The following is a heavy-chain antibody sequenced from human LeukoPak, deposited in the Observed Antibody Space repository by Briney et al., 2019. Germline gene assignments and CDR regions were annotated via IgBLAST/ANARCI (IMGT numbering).Heavy chain of an antibody. J-gene: IGHJ4*02. Sequence: PPETLSLICTVSGGSISSSSYYWGWIRQPPGEGLEWIGRIFFSGTTNNNPSLKSRVTISVDTSTNQFSLKLSSVTAADTAVYYCARGDYYYGSGSLAYFDSWGQGTLVTVSS. CDR2: IFFSGTT. CDR3: ARGDYYYGSGSLAYFDS. D-gene: IGHD3-10*01. V-gene: IGHV4-39*01. CDR1: GGSISSSSYY.